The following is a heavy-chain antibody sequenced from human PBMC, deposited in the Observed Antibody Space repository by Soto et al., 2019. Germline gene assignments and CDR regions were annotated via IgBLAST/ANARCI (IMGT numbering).Heavy chain of an antibody. CDR1: GYTFIAYY. Sequence: ASVKVSCKASGYTFIAYYIHWVRQAPGQGLEWMGWINPNSGATNYPQKFQGRVTMTRDRSITTAYMELSRLKSDDTALYFCERDQVYTIGNLDFWGQGTPVTVSS. CDR3: ERDQVYTIGNLDF. V-gene: IGHV1-2*02. J-gene: IGHJ4*02. D-gene: IGHD3-3*01. CDR2: INPNSGAT.